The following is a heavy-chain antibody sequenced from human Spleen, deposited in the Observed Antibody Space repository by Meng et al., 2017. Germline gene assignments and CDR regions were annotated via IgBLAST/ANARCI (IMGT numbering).Heavy chain of an antibody. V-gene: IGHV4-34*02. CDR2: INHSGRT. J-gene: IGHJ4*02. CDR1: GGSFSGYY. D-gene: IGHD4-11*01. Sequence: QVQQQQWGAGLLKPTGTLSLTCAVYGGSFSGYYWSWIRQPPGKGLEWIGEINHSGRTNYTPSLESRATISVDTSQNNLSLKLSSVTAADSAVYYCARGPTTMAHDFDYWGQGTLVTVSS. CDR3: ARGPTTMAHDFDY.